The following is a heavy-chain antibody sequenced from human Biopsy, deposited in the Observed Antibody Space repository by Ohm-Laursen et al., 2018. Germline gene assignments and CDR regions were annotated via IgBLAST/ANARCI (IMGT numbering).Heavy chain of an antibody. D-gene: IGHD3-22*01. V-gene: IGHV4-34*01. CDR3: VRGVDYYDPYHYYALDV. Sequence: TLSLTCTVSGGPFGINSHYWIWIRQTPGKGLEWVGEINHSGRTNYNPSLKSRVTISVDTSKNQFSLKVRSVTAADTAVYYCVRGVDYYDPYHYYALDVWGQGTTVTVSS. J-gene: IGHJ6*02. CDR1: GGPFGINSHY. CDR2: INHSGRT.